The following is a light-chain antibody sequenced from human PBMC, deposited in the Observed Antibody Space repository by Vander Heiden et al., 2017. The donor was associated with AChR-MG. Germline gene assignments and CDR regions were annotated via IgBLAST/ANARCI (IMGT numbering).Light chain of an antibody. CDR3: QQYDDWPLT. V-gene: IGKV3-15*01. J-gene: IGKJ4*01. CDR1: QSVGSK. CDR2: SAS. Sequence: DILLTQSPATLSVSPGARATLSCRASQSVGSKLGWYQQKPGQAPRLLSSSASTRATGIPARFSGSGSGTEFTLTISSLQSEDFAVYYCQQYDDWPLTFGGGTRVEIK.